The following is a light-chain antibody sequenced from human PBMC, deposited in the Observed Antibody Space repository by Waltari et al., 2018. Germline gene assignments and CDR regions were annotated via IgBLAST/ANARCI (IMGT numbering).Light chain of an antibody. CDR2: TAS. CDR3: HQHATSPLT. V-gene: IGKV3-20*01. J-gene: IGKJ4*01. CDR1: QSVGKNY. Sequence: EVVLTQSPGTLSLSPGERATLSCRASQSVGKNYFAWYKQKPGQAPRLLIHTASSRPAGMPDRFSGSGAGTDFTLTISRLDPEDFAVYYCHQHATSPLTFGGGTKVEIK.